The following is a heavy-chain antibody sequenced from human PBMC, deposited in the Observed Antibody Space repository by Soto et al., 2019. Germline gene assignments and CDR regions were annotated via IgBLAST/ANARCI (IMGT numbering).Heavy chain of an antibody. CDR3: GKVGVRGVPSYFSMDV. V-gene: IGHV3-23*01. Sequence: EVQLLESGGGLVQPGGSLRLSCAASGFTFSSYAMSWVRQAPGKGLEWVSAISGSGGSTYYADSVTGRFTSSRDNYKNKVYLQIDRLGPEDTAVYYCGKVGVRGVPSYFSMDVWGQGTTVTVSS. D-gene: IGHD3-10*01. CDR2: ISGSGGST. CDR1: GFTFSSYA. J-gene: IGHJ6*02.